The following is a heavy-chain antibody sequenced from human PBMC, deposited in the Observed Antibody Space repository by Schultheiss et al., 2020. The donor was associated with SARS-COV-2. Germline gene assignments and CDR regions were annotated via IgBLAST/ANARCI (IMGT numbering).Heavy chain of an antibody. D-gene: IGHD3-3*01. CDR3: AKSYNDFAGYYYGMDV. CDR1: GFTFSSYG. J-gene: IGHJ6*02. CDR2: ISYDGSNK. Sequence: VGSLRLSCAASGFTFSSYGMHWVRQAPGKGLEWVAVISYDGSNKYYADSVKGRFTISRDNSKNTLYLQMNSLRAEDTAVYYCAKSYNDFAGYYYGMDVWGQGTTVTVSS. V-gene: IGHV3-30*18.